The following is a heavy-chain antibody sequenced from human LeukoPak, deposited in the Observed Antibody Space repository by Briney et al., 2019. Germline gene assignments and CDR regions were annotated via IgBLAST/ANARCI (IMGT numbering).Heavy chain of an antibody. Sequence: ASVKVSCKASGYTFTSYDINWVRQATGQGLEWMGWMNPNSGNTGYAQKFQGRVTITRNTSISTAYMELSSLRSEDTAVYYCARHSNWNGGVDWFDPWGQGTQVTVSS. CDR2: MNPNSGNT. J-gene: IGHJ5*02. CDR1: GYTFTSYD. V-gene: IGHV1-8*03. D-gene: IGHD1-20*01. CDR3: ARHSNWNGGVDWFDP.